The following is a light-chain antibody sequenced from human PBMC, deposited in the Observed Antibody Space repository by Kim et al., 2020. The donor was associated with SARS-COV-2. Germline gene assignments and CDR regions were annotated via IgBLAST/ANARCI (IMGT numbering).Light chain of an antibody. J-gene: IGLJ1*01. CDR1: SSDVGGYNY. V-gene: IGLV2-8*01. Sequence: GPSVTISCTGTSSDVGGYNYVSWYQQHPGQAPKLMIYEVSKRPSGVPDRFSGSKSGNTASLTVSGLQAEDEADYYCSSYAGSNNFVFGTGTKVTVL. CDR3: SSYAGSNNFV. CDR2: EVS.